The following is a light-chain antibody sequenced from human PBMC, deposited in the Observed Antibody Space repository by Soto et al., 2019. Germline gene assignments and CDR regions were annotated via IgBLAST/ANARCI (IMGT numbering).Light chain of an antibody. CDR1: QSISNW. CDR3: QQYNGYRWT. V-gene: IGKV1-5*03. CDR2: KTS. Sequence: DIQSTQSPSTLSASVGASVTITCRASQSISNWLAWYQQKPGKAPKILIYKTSSLESGVPSRFSGSGSGTEFTLTISRLQTDDFATYYCQQYNGYRWTFGQGTKVDIK. J-gene: IGKJ1*01.